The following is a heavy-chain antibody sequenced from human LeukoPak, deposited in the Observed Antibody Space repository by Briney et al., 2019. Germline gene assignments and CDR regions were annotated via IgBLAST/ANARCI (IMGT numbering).Heavy chain of an antibody. D-gene: IGHD6-13*01. Sequence: ASVKVSCKASGYTFTSYGINWVRQATGQGLEWMGWMNPNSGNTGYAQKFQGRVTITRNTSISTAYMELSSLRSEDTAVYYCARLSQLVRAFDIWGQGTMVTVSS. CDR1: GYTFTSYG. V-gene: IGHV1-8*03. CDR2: MNPNSGNT. CDR3: ARLSQLVRAFDI. J-gene: IGHJ3*02.